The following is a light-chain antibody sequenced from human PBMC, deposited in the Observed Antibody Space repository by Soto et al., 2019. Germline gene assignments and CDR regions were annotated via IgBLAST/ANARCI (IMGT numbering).Light chain of an antibody. CDR3: QQYGTSLIT. Sequence: EIVLTQSPGTLSLSPGERATLSCRASQSVSSSYLAWYQQKPGQAPRLLIYGASSRATGIPDRFSGSGSGTDFTLTISRLEPEDFEVYYCQQYGTSLITFGRGTRLEIX. CDR2: GAS. V-gene: IGKV3-20*01. CDR1: QSVSSSY. J-gene: IGKJ5*01.